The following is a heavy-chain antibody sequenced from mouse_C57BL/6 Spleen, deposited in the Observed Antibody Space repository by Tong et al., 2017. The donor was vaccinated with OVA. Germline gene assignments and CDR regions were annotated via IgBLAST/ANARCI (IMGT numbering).Heavy chain of an antibody. CDR2: INPNNGGT. J-gene: IGHJ4*01. Sequence: EVQLQESVPELVKPGASVKISCKTSGYTFTEYTMHWVKQSHGKSLEWIGGINPNNGGTSYNQKFKGKATLTADKSSSTASMQLSSLTSDDSAVYFCSRGGDAMDYWGQGTSVTVSS. CDR1: GYTFTEYT. CDR3: SRGGDAMDY. V-gene: IGHV1-18*01.